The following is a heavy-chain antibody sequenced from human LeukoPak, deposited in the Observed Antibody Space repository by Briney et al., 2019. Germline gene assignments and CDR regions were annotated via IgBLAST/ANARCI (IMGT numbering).Heavy chain of an antibody. CDR1: GGSISSYY. D-gene: IGHD4-17*01. CDR3: ARHGDYEGYFDY. J-gene: IGHJ4*02. V-gene: IGHV4-4*07. CDR2: IYTSGST. Sequence: SETLSLTCTVSGGSISSYYWSWIRQPAGKGLEWIGRIYTSGSTNYNPSLKSRVTISVDKSKNQFSLKLSSVTAADTAVYYCARHGDYEGYFDYWGQGTLVTVPS.